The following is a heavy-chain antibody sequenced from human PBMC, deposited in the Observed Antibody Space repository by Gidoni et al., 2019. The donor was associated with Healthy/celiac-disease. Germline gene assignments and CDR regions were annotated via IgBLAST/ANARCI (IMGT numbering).Heavy chain of an antibody. D-gene: IGHD6-13*01. CDR1: GFSFSSYS. CDR2: ISSSSSYI. Sequence: EVQRVESGGGLLTRRGSLSLSCADSGFSFSSYSMNWVRQATGTGLEWVSSISSSSSYIYYADSVKGRFTISRDNAKNSLYLQMNSLRAEDTAVYYCARDIAAAGSFDYWGQGTLVTVSS. V-gene: IGHV3-21*01. CDR3: ARDIAAAGSFDY. J-gene: IGHJ4*02.